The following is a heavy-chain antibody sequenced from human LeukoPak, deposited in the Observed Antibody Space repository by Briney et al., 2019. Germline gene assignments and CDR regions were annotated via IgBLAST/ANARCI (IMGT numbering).Heavy chain of an antibody. CDR1: GFTLSSYE. Sequence: PGGSLRLSCAASGFTLSSYEMNWVRPAPGKGREWVSYISSSGSTIYYADSVKGRFTIARDNAKNSLYLQMNSLRAEDTAVYYCARDPGDAFDIWGQGTMVTVSS. D-gene: IGHD7-27*01. CDR2: ISSSGSTI. J-gene: IGHJ3*02. CDR3: ARDPGDAFDI. V-gene: IGHV3-48*03.